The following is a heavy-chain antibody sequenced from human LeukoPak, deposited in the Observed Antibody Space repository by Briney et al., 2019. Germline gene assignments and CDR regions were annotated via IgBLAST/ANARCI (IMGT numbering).Heavy chain of an antibody. CDR1: GGSISSAKYF. D-gene: IGHD4-11*01. CDR2: IYTSGST. CDR3: ASPSDYSAYYYYIDV. Sequence: PSETLSLTCTVSGGSISSAKYFWSWIRQPAGKGLEWIGRIYTSGSTNYNPSLKIRVTISVDTSKNQFSLTLNSVTAADTAVYYCASPSDYSAYYYYIDVWGKGTTVTVSS. V-gene: IGHV4-61*02. J-gene: IGHJ6*03.